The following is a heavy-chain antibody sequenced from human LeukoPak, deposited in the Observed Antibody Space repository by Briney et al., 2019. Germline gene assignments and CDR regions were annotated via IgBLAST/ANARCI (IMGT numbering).Heavy chain of an antibody. CDR1: GFTFSNAW. D-gene: IGHD2-15*01. CDR2: ISSSGSTI. CDR3: ARARSGADYGMDV. Sequence: GGSLRLSCAASGFTFSNAWMSWIRQAPGKGLEWVSYISSSGSTIYYADSVKGRFTISRDNAKNSLYLQMNSLRAEDTAVYYCARARSGADYGMDVWGQGTTVTVSS. V-gene: IGHV3-11*01. J-gene: IGHJ6*02.